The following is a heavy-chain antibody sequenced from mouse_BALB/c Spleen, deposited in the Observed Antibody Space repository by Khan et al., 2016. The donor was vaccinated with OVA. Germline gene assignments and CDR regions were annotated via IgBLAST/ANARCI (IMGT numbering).Heavy chain of an antibody. CDR2: ISYSGST. Sequence: EVQLQESGPGLVKPSQSLSLTCTVTGYSITSDYAWNWIRQFPGNKLEWMGYISYSGSTTYTPSLKSRISITRDTSKNQFFLQLNAVTTEDTATXYCRGGRAYWGQGTLVTVSA. D-gene: IGHD3-3*01. CDR3: RGGRAY. V-gene: IGHV3-2*02. CDR1: GYSITSDYA. J-gene: IGHJ3*01.